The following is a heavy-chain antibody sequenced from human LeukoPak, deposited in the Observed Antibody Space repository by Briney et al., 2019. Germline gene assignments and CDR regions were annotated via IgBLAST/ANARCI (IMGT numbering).Heavy chain of an antibody. CDR3: SRGQIELWVHNGMDV. CDR2: IRSNGYGGTT. CDR1: GFTFGDHA. Sequence: GRSLRLSCTASGFTFGDHAMSWVRQAPGQGLEWVGFIRSNGYGGTTEYAACVKGRFTISRDDSNTIAHLQMNRMKTEDTAVYYCSRGQIELWVHNGMDVWGQGTTVTVYS. D-gene: IGHD5-18*01. V-gene: IGHV3-49*04. J-gene: IGHJ6*02.